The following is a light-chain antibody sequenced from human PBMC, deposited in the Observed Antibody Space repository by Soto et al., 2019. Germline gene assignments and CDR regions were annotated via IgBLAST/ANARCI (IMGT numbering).Light chain of an antibody. J-gene: IGKJ4*01. V-gene: IGKV3-15*01. CDR1: QSVSSN. CDR3: QQYHKWPLT. Sequence: EIVMTQSPATLSVSPGERATLSCRASQSVSSNLAWYQHKPGQAPRLLIYRASTRATGVPARFSGSGSGTEFTLTISSLQSEDVAVYYCQQYHKWPLTFGGGTKAEIK. CDR2: RAS.